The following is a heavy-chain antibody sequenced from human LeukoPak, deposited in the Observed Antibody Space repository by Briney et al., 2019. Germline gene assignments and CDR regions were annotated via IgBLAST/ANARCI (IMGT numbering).Heavy chain of an antibody. CDR1: GFTFSDAW. CDR2: IKSKSDGGTI. D-gene: IGHD2-15*01. V-gene: IGHV3-15*01. CDR3: TTRRQDGW. J-gene: IGHJ4*02. Sequence: PGGSLRLSCVGSGFTFSDAWMSWVRQAPGKGPEWVGRIKSKSDGGTIDYAAPVKGRFTISRDDSRNTLYLQMNSLKTEDTAVYYCTTRRQDGWWGQGTLVTVS.